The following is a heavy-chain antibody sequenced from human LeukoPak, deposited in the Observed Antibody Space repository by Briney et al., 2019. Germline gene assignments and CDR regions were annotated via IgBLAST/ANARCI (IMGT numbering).Heavy chain of an antibody. J-gene: IGHJ6*02. CDR3: ARATSSSWHPSQTYGMDV. Sequence: PSETLSLTCAVYGGSFSGYYWSWIRQPPGKGLEWIGEINHSGSTNYNPSLKSRVTISVDTSKNQFSLKLSSVTAADTAVYYCARATSSSWHPSQTYGMDVWGQGTTVTVSS. CDR1: GGSFSGYY. CDR2: INHSGST. D-gene: IGHD6-13*01. V-gene: IGHV4-34*01.